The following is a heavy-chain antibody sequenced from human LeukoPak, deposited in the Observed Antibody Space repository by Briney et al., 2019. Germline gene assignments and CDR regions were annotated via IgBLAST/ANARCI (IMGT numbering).Heavy chain of an antibody. V-gene: IGHV4-59*08. D-gene: IGHD5-12*01. J-gene: IGHJ4*02. Sequence: SETLSLTCTVSGGYISSYYWSWIRQPPGKGLEWIGYIYYSGSTNYNPSLKSRVTISVDTSKNQFSLKLSSVTAADTAVYYCAREIYGGYGPLDYWGQGTLVTVSS. CDR1: GGYISSYY. CDR3: AREIYGGYGPLDY. CDR2: IYYSGST.